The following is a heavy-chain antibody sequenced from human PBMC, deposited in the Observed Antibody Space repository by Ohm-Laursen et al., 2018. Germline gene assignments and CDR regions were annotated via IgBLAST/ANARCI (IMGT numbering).Heavy chain of an antibody. CDR1: GFTFDDYA. J-gene: IGHJ4*02. Sequence: SLRLSCAASGFTFDDYAMHWVRQAPGKGLEWVSGISWNSGSIGYADSVKGRFTISRDNAKNSLYPQMNSLRAEDTALYYCAREAYGGNEYYFDYWGQGTLVTVSS. V-gene: IGHV3-9*01. D-gene: IGHD4-23*01. CDR3: AREAYGGNEYYFDY. CDR2: ISWNSGSI.